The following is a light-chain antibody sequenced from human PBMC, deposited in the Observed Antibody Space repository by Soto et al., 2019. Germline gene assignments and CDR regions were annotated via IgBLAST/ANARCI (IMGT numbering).Light chain of an antibody. J-gene: IGLJ1*01. CDR3: HSYDSSLGGFYV. V-gene: IGLV1-40*01. CDR2: GDN. Sequence: QLVLTQPPSVSGAPGQRVSISCTGSSSNIGAGHDVHWYQQVPGTAPKLLIYGDNNRPSGVPDRFSASTSGTSASLAISGLQTEDEADYYCHSYDSSLGGFYVFGTGTKVTVL. CDR1: SSNIGAGHD.